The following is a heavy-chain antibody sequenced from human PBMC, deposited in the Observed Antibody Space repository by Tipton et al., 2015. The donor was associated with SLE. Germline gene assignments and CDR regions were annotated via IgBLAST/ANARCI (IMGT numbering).Heavy chain of an antibody. CDR3: ARRPPNDYGGHVDY. CDR1: GCSISSGGYY. D-gene: IGHD4-23*01. V-gene: IGHV4-31*03. CDR2: IYYSGST. J-gene: IGHJ4*02. Sequence: TLSLTCTVSGCSISSGGYYWSWIRQHPGKGLEWIGYIYYSGSTYYNPSLKSRVTISVDTSKNQFSLKLSSVTAADTALYYCARRPPNDYGGHVDYWGQGTLVTVSS.